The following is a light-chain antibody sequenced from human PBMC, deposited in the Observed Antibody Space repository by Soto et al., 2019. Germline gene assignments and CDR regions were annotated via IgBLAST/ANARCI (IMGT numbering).Light chain of an antibody. CDR3: LQRSSWPRT. Sequence: EIVLTQSPATLSLSPGERGTLACRASQSVGTSLAWYQQKPGQAPRLLISDASIRATGIPARFSGSGSGTDFTLIISSLEPEDSAVYYCLQRSSWPRTFGQGTKVEIK. J-gene: IGKJ1*01. CDR1: QSVGTS. CDR2: DAS. V-gene: IGKV3-11*01.